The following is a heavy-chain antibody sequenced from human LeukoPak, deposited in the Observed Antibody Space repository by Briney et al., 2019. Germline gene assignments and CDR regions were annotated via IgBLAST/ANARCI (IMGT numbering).Heavy chain of an antibody. Sequence: ASVTVSCKASGYTFTSYGISWVRQAPGQGLEWMGWISAYNGNTNYAQKLQGRVTMTTDTSTSTAYMELRSLRSDDTAVYYCAGAPVAGTPYYFDYWGQGTLVTVSS. CDR2: ISAYNGNT. CDR1: GYTFTSYG. D-gene: IGHD6-19*01. V-gene: IGHV1-18*01. CDR3: AGAPVAGTPYYFDY. J-gene: IGHJ4*02.